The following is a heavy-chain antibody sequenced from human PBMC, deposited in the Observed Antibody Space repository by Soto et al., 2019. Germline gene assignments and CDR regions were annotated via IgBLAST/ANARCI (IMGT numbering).Heavy chain of an antibody. CDR3: ARFTWGSPYGMDV. Sequence: SEPLCLTAAVSSESLMTYYCSWNQQPPGKGLEWIGYIYYSGSTNYNPSLQSRVTISVDTSKNQFSLQLSSVTAADTAVYYCARFTWGSPYGMDVWRHATTVTAS. J-gene: IGHJ6*01. V-gene: IGHV4-59*01. CDR1: SESLMTYY. CDR2: IYYSGST. D-gene: IGHD3-16*01.